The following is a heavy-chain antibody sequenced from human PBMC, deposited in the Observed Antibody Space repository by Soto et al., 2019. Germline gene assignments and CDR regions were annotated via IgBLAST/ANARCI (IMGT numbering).Heavy chain of an antibody. J-gene: IGHJ4*02. CDR2: ICNTRST. Sequence: PSETLSLTCTVSGDSITNYNRSWIRQPPGKGLEWVAYICNTRSTNYNPSLKNRGSTTSITTTNQFSLRQRSVTAADNAVDFCWRSFGSKPDRATPGYWGQGALVTVSS. D-gene: IGHD1-26*01. CDR1: GDSITNYN. CDR3: WRSFGSKPDRATPGY. V-gene: IGHV4-59*01.